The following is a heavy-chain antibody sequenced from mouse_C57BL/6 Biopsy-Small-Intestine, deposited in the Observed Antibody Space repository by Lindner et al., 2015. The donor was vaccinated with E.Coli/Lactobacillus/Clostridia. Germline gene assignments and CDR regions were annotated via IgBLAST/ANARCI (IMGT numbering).Heavy chain of an antibody. CDR2: IYPRDGST. V-gene: IGHV1-85*01. Sequence: VQLQESGPELVKPGASVKISCKASGYAFSTSWMNWVKQRPGQGLEWIGWIYPRDGSTKYNEKFKGKATLTVDTSSSTAYMELHSLTSEDSAVYFCAREGHPYWGQGTTLTVSS. J-gene: IGHJ2*01. CDR1: GYAFSTSW. D-gene: IGHD3-3*01. CDR3: AREGHPY.